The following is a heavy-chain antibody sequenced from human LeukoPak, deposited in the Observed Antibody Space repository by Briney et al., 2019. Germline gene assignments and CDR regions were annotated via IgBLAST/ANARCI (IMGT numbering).Heavy chain of an antibody. Sequence: GGSLRLFCAASGFTFSSYAMSWVRQAPGKGLEWVSAISGSGGSTYYADSVEGRFTISRDNSKNTLYLQMSSLRAEDTAVYYCAKEGLLRFLEWLLYRGAFDYWGQGTLVTVSS. J-gene: IGHJ4*02. CDR3: AKEGLLRFLEWLLYRGAFDY. CDR2: ISGSGGST. D-gene: IGHD3-3*01. V-gene: IGHV3-23*01. CDR1: GFTFSSYA.